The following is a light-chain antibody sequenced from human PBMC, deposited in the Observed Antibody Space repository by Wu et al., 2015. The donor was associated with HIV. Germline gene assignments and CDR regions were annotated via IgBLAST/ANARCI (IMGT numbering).Light chain of an antibody. J-gene: IGKJ5*01. CDR3: QQLSTYPRT. Sequence: IQMTQSPSSLSASVGDRVTITCRASQGISSALAWYQQKPGKVPKFLIYDASSLQSGVPSRFSGGGSGTDFTLTITSLRPEDFAAYYCQQLSTYPRTFGQGTRLEIK. V-gene: IGKV1-13*02. CDR1: QGISSA. CDR2: DAS.